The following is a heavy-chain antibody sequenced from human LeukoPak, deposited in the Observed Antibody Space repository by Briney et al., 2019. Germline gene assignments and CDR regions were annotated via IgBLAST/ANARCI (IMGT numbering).Heavy chain of an antibody. D-gene: IGHD2-15*01. Sequence: GGSLRLSCAASGFTFDDYAMHWVRQAPGKGLEWVSGISWNSGSIGYADSVKGRFTISRDNAKNSLYLQMNSLRAEDTALYYRAKDISVRYCSGGSCYYYYGMDVWGQGTTVTVSS. CDR1: GFTFDDYA. J-gene: IGHJ6*02. V-gene: IGHV3-9*01. CDR2: ISWNSGSI. CDR3: AKDISVRYCSGGSCYYYYGMDV.